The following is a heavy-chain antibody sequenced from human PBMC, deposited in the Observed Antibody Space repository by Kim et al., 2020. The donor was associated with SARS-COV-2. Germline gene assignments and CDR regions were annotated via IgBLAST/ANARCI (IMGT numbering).Heavy chain of an antibody. D-gene: IGHD2-2*01. J-gene: IGHJ4*02. CDR1: GFTFSSSW. V-gene: IGHV3-7*01. CDR2: IKEDGSDK. Sequence: GGSLRLSCEASGFTFSSSWMGWVRQAPGKGLEWVANIKEDGSDKKYVDSVKGRFTISRDNSKNSLFLEINSLRAEDTAVYYCAKISPAIAYWGRGTMVTVSS. CDR3: AKISPAIAY.